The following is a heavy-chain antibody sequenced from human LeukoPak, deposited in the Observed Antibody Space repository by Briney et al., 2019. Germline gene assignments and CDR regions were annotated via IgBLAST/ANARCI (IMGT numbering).Heavy chain of an antibody. V-gene: IGHV3-30-3*01. D-gene: IGHD5-12*01. Sequence: PGGSLRLSCAASGFTFSGYGMHWVRQAPGKAPEWVTALSYDGVSKYYADSVKGRFTISRDDSMHTLYLQMNSLRPEDTAVYYCARADWRRLGNRFDHWGQGTLVTVSS. J-gene: IGHJ4*02. CDR3: ARADWRRLGNRFDH. CDR1: GFTFSGYG. CDR2: LSYDGVSK.